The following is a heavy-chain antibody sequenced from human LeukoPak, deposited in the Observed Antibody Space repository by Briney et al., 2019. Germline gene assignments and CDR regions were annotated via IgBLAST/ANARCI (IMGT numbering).Heavy chain of an antibody. CDR2: INPTGGST. CDR3: AGDGSTYYYDESGYKAFYYYYMDV. J-gene: IGHJ6*03. Sequence: ASVKVSCKTSGYSFTSYYVHWVRQAPGQGLEWMGIINPTGGSTTYAQNFQGRVTMTRDTSTSTVYMELSSLRSEDTAVYYCAGDGSTYYYDESGYKAFYYYYMDVWGKGTTVTVSS. D-gene: IGHD3-22*01. V-gene: IGHV1-46*01. CDR1: GYSFTSYY.